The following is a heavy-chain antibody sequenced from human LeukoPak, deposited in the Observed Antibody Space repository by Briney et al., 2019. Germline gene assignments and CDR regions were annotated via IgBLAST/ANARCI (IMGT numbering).Heavy chain of an antibody. D-gene: IGHD5-12*01. V-gene: IGHV1-18*01. CDR3: ARGVGGFDTITSWFDP. Sequence: ASVKVSCKASGYTFTSFGISWVRQAPGQGLEWMGWISAYNGNTNYAQKLQGRVTMTTDTSTSTAYMEMRSLRSDDTAVYYCARGVGGFDTITSWFDPWGQGTLVTVSS. CDR1: GYTFTSFG. J-gene: IGHJ5*02. CDR2: ISAYNGNT.